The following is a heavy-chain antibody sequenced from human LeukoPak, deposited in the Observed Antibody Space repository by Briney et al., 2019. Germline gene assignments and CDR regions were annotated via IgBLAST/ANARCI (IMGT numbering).Heavy chain of an antibody. Sequence: PGESLRLSCAASEFIFSSHSMNWVRQAPGKGLEWVSTINSSGDYTCYADSVKGRFTISRDNAKNSLYLQMNSLRAEDTAVYYCARDGMITAYAFDIWGQGTMVTVSS. D-gene: IGHD3-16*01. CDR3: ARDGMITAYAFDI. V-gene: IGHV3-21*01. CDR1: EFIFSSHS. J-gene: IGHJ3*02. CDR2: INSSGDYT.